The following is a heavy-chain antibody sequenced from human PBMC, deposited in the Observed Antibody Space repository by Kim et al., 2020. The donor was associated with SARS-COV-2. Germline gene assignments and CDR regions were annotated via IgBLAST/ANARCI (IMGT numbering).Heavy chain of an antibody. CDR2: ISGSGGST. D-gene: IGHD3-9*01. Sequence: GGSLRLSCAASGFTFSSYAMSWVRQAPGKGLEWVSAISGSGGSTYYADSVKGRFTISRDNSKNTLYLQMNSLRAEDTAVYYCAKDAPYYDILTGSSSYHAFDIWGQGTMVTVSS. V-gene: IGHV3-23*01. J-gene: IGHJ3*02. CDR3: AKDAPYYDILTGSSSYHAFDI. CDR1: GFTFSSYA.